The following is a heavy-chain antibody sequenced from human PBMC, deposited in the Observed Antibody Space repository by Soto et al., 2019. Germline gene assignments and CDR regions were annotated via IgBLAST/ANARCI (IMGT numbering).Heavy chain of an antibody. D-gene: IGHD3-10*01. CDR3: ASQGGSGSYYYYYGMEV. CDR1: GYTFTSYG. J-gene: IGHJ6*02. CDR2: ISAYNGNT. Sequence: ASVKVSCKASGYTFTSYGISWVRQAPGQGLEWMGWISAYNGNTNYAQKLQGRVTMTTDTSTSTAYMELRSLRSDDTAVYYCASQGGSGSYYYYYGMEVWGQGTTVTVSS. V-gene: IGHV1-18*04.